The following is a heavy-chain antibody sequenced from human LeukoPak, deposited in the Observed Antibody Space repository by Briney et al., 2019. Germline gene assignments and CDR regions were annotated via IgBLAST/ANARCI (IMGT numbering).Heavy chain of an antibody. CDR1: GFTFSSFW. CDR2: IHSDGSTT. D-gene: IGHD1-1*01. Sequence: GGSLRLSCAASGFTFSSFWMHWVRQAPGKGLMWVSRIHSDGSTTTYADSVKGRFTISRDNAKSTLYLQMNSLRAEDTAVYYCVRDNDSIFGYWGQGTLVTVSS. CDR3: VRDNDSIFGY. V-gene: IGHV3-74*03. J-gene: IGHJ4*02.